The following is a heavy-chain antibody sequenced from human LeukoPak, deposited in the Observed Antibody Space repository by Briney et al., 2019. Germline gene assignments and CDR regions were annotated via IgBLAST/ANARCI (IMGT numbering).Heavy chain of an antibody. CDR2: IYSNGNT. CDR3: ARTLYLLSSFDS. Sequence: SETLSLTCTVSGDSIRSYYWHWIRQPPGKGLEWIGYIYSNGNTNYNPSLESRVTMSIDPSKTHFSLGLSSVTAADTAIYYCARTLYLLSSFDSWGQGTLVTVSS. J-gene: IGHJ5*01. V-gene: IGHV4-59*01. CDR1: GDSIRSYY.